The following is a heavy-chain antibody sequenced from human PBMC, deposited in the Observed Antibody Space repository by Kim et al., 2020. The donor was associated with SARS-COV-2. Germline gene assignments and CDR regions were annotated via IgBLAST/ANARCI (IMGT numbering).Heavy chain of an antibody. CDR1: GYTFTSYY. J-gene: IGHJ4*02. Sequence: ASVKVSCKASGYTFTSYYMHWVRQAPGQGLEWMGIINPSGGSTSYAQKFQGRVTMTRDTSTSTVYMELSSLRSEDTAVYYCARGDRWGITMVRGVTPDYWGQGTLVTVSS. D-gene: IGHD3-10*01. V-gene: IGHV1-46*01. CDR2: INPSGGST. CDR3: ARGDRWGITMVRGVTPDY.